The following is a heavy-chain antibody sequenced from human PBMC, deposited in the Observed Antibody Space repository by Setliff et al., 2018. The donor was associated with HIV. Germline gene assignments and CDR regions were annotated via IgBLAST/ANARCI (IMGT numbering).Heavy chain of an antibody. J-gene: IGHJ1*01. CDR3: ARVTDSYTSSPLWLQH. CDR1: GASISTYY. V-gene: IGHV4-4*08. D-gene: IGHD6-6*01. CDR2: THISGIT. Sequence: SETLSLTCTVSGASISTYYWSWIRQPPGKGLEWIGYTHISGITNYNPSLKSRLTISVDTSKTQFSLKLNSVTAADTAVYYCARVTDSYTSSPLWLQHWGQGALVTVSS.